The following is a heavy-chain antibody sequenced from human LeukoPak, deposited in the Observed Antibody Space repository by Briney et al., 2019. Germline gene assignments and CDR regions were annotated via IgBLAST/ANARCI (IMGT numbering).Heavy chain of an antibody. CDR2: TYQSGNT. D-gene: IGHD3-22*01. CDR1: GGSFSGYY. Sequence: SETLSLTCAVYGGSFSGYYWSWIRQPPGKGLEWLGYTYQSGNTYYNPSLKSRVTISVDRSKNQFSLKLSSVTAADTAVYYCARGLLGYYDSSGYLGYWGQGTLVTVSS. CDR3: ARGLLGYYDSSGYLGY. J-gene: IGHJ4*02. V-gene: IGHV4-34*01.